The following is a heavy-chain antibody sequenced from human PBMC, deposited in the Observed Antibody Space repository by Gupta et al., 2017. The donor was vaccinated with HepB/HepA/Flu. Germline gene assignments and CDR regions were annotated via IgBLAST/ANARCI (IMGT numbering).Heavy chain of an antibody. CDR1: GFTFSSYA. CDR2: ISYDGSNK. D-gene: IGHD2-15*01. Sequence: QVQLVESGGGVVQPGRSLRLSCAASGFTFSSYAMHWVRQAPGKGLEWVAVISYDGSNKYYADSVKGRFTISRDNSKNTLYLQMNSLRAEDTAVYYCAREFGLLLPSYYYYYGMDVWGQGTTVTVSS. V-gene: IGHV3-30-3*01. J-gene: IGHJ6*02. CDR3: AREFGLLLPSYYYYYGMDV.